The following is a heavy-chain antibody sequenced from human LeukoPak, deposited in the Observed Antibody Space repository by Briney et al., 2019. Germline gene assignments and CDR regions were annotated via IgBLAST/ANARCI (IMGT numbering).Heavy chain of an antibody. CDR3: ARDRSKEYYYYMDV. Sequence: SVKVSCKASGGTFSSYAISWVRQAPGQGLEWMGGIIPIFGTANYAQKFQGRVTITADKSTSTAYMELSSLRSEDTAVYYCARDRSKEYYYYMDVWGKGTTVTVSS. CDR1: GGTFSSYA. CDR2: IIPIFGTA. J-gene: IGHJ6*03. D-gene: IGHD3-10*01. V-gene: IGHV1-69*06.